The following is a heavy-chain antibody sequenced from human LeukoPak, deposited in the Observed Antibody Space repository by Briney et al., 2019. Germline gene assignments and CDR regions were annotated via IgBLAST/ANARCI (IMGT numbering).Heavy chain of an antibody. D-gene: IGHD3-9*01. Sequence: SETLSLTCAVYGGSFSGYYWSWIRQPPGKGLEWIGEINHSGSTNYNPSLKSQVTISVDTSKNQFSLKLSSVTAADTAVYYCARGEPEYYDILTGYPLDYWGQGTLVTVSS. J-gene: IGHJ4*02. CDR1: GGSFSGYY. V-gene: IGHV4-34*01. CDR2: INHSGST. CDR3: ARGEPEYYDILTGYPLDY.